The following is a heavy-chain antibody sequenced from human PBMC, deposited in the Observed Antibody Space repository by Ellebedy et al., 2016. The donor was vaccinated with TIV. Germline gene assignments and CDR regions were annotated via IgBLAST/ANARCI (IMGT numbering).Heavy chain of an antibody. V-gene: IGHV5-51*01. J-gene: IGHJ4*02. CDR3: ARLPYYYASGTYSPFDF. CDR1: GYTFPNYL. Sequence: GESLKISXKGSGYTFPNYLIAWVCQMPGKGLEWMGIVSPDDSSNKISPSFQGRVTISADKSSSTAYLQWSSLKASDTAMYFCARLPYYYASGTYSPFDFWGQGTLVTVSS. CDR2: VSPDDSSN. D-gene: IGHD3-10*01.